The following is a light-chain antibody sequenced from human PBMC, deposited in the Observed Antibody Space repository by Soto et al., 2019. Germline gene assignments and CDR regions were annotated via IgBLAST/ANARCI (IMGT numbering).Light chain of an antibody. Sequence: VIWVTQSPSLLSASTGDRVTISCRLSQDISYYLAWYHQKRGKAPELLIYGASTLQSGVPSRFSGSGSGTEFTLTISRLQSEDFATYYCQQYYSFPRTFGQGTKVDIK. CDR1: QDISYY. V-gene: IGKV1D-8*01. CDR2: GAS. J-gene: IGKJ1*01. CDR3: QQYYSFPRT.